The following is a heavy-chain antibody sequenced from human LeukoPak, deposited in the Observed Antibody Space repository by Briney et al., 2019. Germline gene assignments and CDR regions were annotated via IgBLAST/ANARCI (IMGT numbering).Heavy chain of an antibody. D-gene: IGHD3-22*01. CDR2: INHSGST. Sequence: SETLSLTCAVYGGSFSGYYWSWIRQPPGKGLEWIGEINHSGSTNYNPSLKSRVTISVDPSKNQFSLKLSSVTAADTAVYYCSRGLYYYDSSGYYYVSAFDYWGQGTLVTVSS. J-gene: IGHJ4*02. CDR1: GGSFSGYY. V-gene: IGHV4-34*01. CDR3: SRGLYYYDSSGYYYVSAFDY.